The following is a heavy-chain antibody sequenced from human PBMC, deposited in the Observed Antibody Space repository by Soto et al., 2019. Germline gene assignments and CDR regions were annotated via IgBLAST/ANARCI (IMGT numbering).Heavy chain of an antibody. V-gene: IGHV1-3*01. CDR1: GYTFTSYA. J-gene: IGHJ6*02. Sequence: ASVKVSCKASGYTFTSYAMHWVRQAPGQRLEWMGWINAGNGNTKYSQKFQGRVTITRDTSASTAYMELSSLRSEDTAVYYCAASLANGSGSYGYYYYYYGMDVWGQGTTVTVSS. CDR3: AASLANGSGSYGYYYYYYGMDV. CDR2: INAGNGNT. D-gene: IGHD3-10*01.